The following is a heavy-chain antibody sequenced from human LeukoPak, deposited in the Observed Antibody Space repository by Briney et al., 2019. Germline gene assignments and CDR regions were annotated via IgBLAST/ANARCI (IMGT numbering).Heavy chain of an antibody. V-gene: IGHV4-39*07. D-gene: IGHD3-10*01. CDR1: GGSISSSSYY. J-gene: IGHJ5*02. CDR3: ARGLVYGSGSYSRWFDP. Sequence: SETLSLTCTVSGGSISSSSYYWGWIRQPPGKGLEWIGSIYYSGSTYYNPSLKSRVTISVDTSKNQFSLKLSSVTAADTAVYYCARGLVYGSGSYSRWFDPWGQGTLVTVSS. CDR2: IYYSGST.